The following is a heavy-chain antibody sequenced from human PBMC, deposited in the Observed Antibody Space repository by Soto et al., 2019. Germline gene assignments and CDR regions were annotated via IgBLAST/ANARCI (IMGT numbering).Heavy chain of an antibody. CDR2: ISYDGSNK. CDR3: RGSGYDFVVWTDQYFDY. J-gene: IGHJ4*02. D-gene: IGHD5-12*01. Sequence: GGSLRLSCAASGFTFSSYGMHWVRQAPGKGLEWVAVISYDGSNKYYADSVKGRFTISRDNSKNTLYLQMNSLRAEDTAVYYCRGSGYDFVVWTDQYFDYWGQGTLVTVSS. V-gene: IGHV3-30*03. CDR1: GFTFSSYG.